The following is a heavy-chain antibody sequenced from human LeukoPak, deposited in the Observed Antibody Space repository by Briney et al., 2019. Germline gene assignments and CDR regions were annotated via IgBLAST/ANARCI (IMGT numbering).Heavy chain of an antibody. CDR2: ITSSGSTI. D-gene: IGHD6-19*01. Sequence: GSLRLSCAASGFTFNSYEMSWVRQAPGKGLECVSYITSSGSTIYYADSVKGRFTISRDNAKSSLYLQMNSLRAEDTAVYYCARDRGSDWYDGFDIWGQGTMVTVSS. J-gene: IGHJ3*02. CDR3: ARDRGSDWYDGFDI. V-gene: IGHV3-48*03. CDR1: GFTFNSYE.